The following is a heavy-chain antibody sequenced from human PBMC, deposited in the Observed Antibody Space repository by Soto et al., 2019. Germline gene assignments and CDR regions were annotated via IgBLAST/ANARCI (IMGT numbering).Heavy chain of an antibody. D-gene: IGHD3-16*02. J-gene: IGHJ4*02. CDR3: ARAPLPYYDYVWGSYRYGTYFDY. V-gene: IGHV4-61*01. CDR1: GGSVSSGSYY. Sequence: SETLSLTCTVSGGSVSSGSYYWSWIRQPPGKGLEWIGYIYYSGSTNYNPSLKSRVTISVDTSKNQFSLKLSSVTAADTAVYYCARAPLPYYDYVWGSYRYGTYFDYWGQGTMVIVSS. CDR2: IYYSGST.